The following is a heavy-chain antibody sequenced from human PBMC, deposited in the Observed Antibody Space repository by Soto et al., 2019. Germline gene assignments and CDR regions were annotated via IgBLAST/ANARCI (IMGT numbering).Heavy chain of an antibody. D-gene: IGHD3-10*01. J-gene: IGHJ6*02. V-gene: IGHV3-30*18. Sequence: QVQLVESGGGVVQPGRSLRLSCAASGFTFSSYGMHWVRQAPGTGLEWVAVISYDGSNKYYADSVKGRFTISRDNSKNTLYLQMNSLRAEDTAVYYCAKGKADYYGSGSPMDVWGQGTTVTVSS. CDR3: AKGKADYYGSGSPMDV. CDR1: GFTFSSYG. CDR2: ISYDGSNK.